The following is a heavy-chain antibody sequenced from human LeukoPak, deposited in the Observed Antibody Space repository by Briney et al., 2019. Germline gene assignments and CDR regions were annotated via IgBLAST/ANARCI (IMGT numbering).Heavy chain of an antibody. CDR3: ATHTRDYDFWSGYFSAEYYYYYMDV. CDR1: GYTFTGYY. J-gene: IGHJ6*03. Sequence: ASVKVSCKASGYTFTGYYMHWVRQAPGQGLEWMGWINPNSGGTNYAQKFQGRATMTRDTSISTAYMELSRLRSDDTAVYYCATHTRDYDFWSGYFSAEYYYYYMDVRGKGTTVTVSS. CDR2: INPNSGGT. V-gene: IGHV1-2*02. D-gene: IGHD3-3*01.